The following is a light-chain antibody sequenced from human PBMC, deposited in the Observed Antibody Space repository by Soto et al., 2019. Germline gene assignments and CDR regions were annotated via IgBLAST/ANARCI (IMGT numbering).Light chain of an antibody. CDR3: QHFKSFPIT. CDR2: ESS. J-gene: IGKJ5*01. CDR1: QSISTY. Sequence: DIHMTQSPSSLSASVGDRVTITCRASQSISTYLNWYQQKPGKAPKVLIYESSLLQSGVPSRFSGSGSGTDFTLTISSLQPEDFATYYCQHFKSFPITFGQGTRLEIK. V-gene: IGKV1-39*01.